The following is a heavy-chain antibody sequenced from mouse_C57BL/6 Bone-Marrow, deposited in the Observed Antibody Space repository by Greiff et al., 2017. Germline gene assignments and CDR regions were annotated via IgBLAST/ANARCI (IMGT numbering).Heavy chain of an antibody. V-gene: IGHV1-55*01. Sequence: QVQLQQPGAELVKPGASVKMSCKASGYTFTSYWITWVKQRPGQGLEWIGDIYPGSGSTNYNEKFKSKATLTVDTSSSTAYMQLSSLTSEDSAVYYCARRYYGRSWGDFDYWVQVTTHTV. D-gene: IGHD1-1*01. CDR1: GYTFTSYW. CDR2: IYPGSGST. J-gene: IGHJ2*01. CDR3: ARRYYGRSWGDFDY.